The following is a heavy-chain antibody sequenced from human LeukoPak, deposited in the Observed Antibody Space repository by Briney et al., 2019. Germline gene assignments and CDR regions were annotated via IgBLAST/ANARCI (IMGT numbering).Heavy chain of an antibody. D-gene: IGHD6-19*01. CDR1: GFTFSSYS. CDR3: ARDTAGGSGTY. J-gene: IGHJ4*02. CDR2: ISSSSSYI. V-gene: IGHV3-21*01. Sequence: GGSLRLSCAASGFTFSSYSMSWVRQAPGKGLEWVSSISSSSSYIYYADSVKGRFTISRDNAKNSLYLQMNSLRAEDTAVYYCARDTAGGSGTYWGQGTLVTVSS.